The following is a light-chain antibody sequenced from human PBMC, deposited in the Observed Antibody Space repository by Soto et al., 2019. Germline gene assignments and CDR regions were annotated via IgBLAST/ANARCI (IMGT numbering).Light chain of an antibody. CDR2: DAS. J-gene: IGKJ1*01. CDR1: QSISKW. CDR3: QQYNAHSPWT. V-gene: IGKV1-5*01. Sequence: DIQMTQSPSTLSASVGDRVTITCRASQSISKWLDWYQQKPGKAPKVLIWDASSLQRGVPSRFSGSGYGTEFTLTISSLQPDDFATYYCQQYNAHSPWTFGQWTTVDIX.